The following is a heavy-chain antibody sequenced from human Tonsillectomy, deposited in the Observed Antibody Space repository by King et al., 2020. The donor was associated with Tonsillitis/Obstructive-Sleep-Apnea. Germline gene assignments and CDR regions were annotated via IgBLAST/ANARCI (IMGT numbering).Heavy chain of an antibody. V-gene: IGHV3-33*01. J-gene: IGHJ5*02. Sequence: VQLVESGGGVVQPGRSLRLSCAASGFTFSSYGMHWVRQAPGKGLEWVAVIWYDGSNKYYADSVKGRFTISRDNSKNTLYLQMNSLRAEDTAVYYCASLGSLGDTAMPQPNNWFDPWGQGTLVTVSS. CDR1: GFTFSSYG. CDR2: IWYDGSNK. D-gene: IGHD5-18*01. CDR3: ASLGSLGDTAMPQPNNWFDP.